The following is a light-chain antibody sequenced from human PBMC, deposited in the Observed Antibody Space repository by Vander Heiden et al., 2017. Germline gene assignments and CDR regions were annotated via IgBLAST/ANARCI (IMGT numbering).Light chain of an antibody. Sequence: DIQMTQSPSSLSASVGHRVTITCRASQAISNYLAWYQQKPGKVPKLLIYAASALQSGVPSRFSGSGSGTDFTLTISSLQPEDVATYYCQKYNSAPPWTFGQGTKVE. V-gene: IGKV1-27*01. CDR2: AAS. J-gene: IGKJ1*01. CDR1: QAISNY. CDR3: QKYNSAPPWT.